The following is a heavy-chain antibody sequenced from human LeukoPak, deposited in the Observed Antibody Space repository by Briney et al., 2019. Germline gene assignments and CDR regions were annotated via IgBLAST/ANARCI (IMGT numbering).Heavy chain of an antibody. CDR1: GFPLSRYA. CDR3: ASYGNGWVEPLDN. V-gene: IGHV3-23*01. Sequence: GGSLRLSCAAPGFPLSRYAMPWVRQAPGKGLEGVSSITSCGDDTEHADSVKGRFTISRDNSKNTLFLQMNSLRVEDTAVYYCASYGNGWVEPLDNWGQGTLVTVSS. J-gene: IGHJ4*02. D-gene: IGHD5-18*01. CDR2: ITSCGDDT.